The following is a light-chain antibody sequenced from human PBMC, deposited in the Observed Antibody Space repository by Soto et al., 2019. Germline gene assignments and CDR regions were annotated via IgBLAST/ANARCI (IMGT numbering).Light chain of an antibody. CDR3: SSYTSSSTLDVV. Sequence: QSALTQPASVSGSPGQSITISCTGTSSDVGGYNYVSWYQQHPGKAPKLIIYDVSNRPSGVSNRSSGSKSGNTASLTISGLQAEDEADYYCSSYTSSSTLDVVFGGGTKLTVL. CDR2: DVS. J-gene: IGLJ2*01. V-gene: IGLV2-14*01. CDR1: SSDVGGYNY.